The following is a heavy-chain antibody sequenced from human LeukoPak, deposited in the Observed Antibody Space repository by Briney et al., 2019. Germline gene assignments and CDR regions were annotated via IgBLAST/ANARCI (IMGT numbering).Heavy chain of an antibody. CDR2: IYYSGST. Sequence: PSETLSLTCTVSGGSISSSSYYWGWIRQPPGKGLEWIGSIYYSGSTYYNPSLKSRVTISVDTSKNQFSLKLSSVTAADTAVYYCARGLRGYRAFDIWGQVTMVTVSS. J-gene: IGHJ3*02. V-gene: IGHV4-39*01. D-gene: IGHD5-18*01. CDR3: ARGLRGYRAFDI. CDR1: GGSISSSSYY.